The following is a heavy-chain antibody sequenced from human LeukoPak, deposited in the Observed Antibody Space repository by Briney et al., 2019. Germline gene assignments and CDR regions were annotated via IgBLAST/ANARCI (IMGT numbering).Heavy chain of an antibody. CDR3: EKASLNYCDSRTIDY. J-gene: IGHJ4*02. D-gene: IGHD3-22*01. CDR1: GYTFTGYY. CDR2: INPNSGGT. V-gene: IGHV1-2*02. Sequence: ASVKVSCKASGYTFTGYYMHGVRQAPGQGLEWMGWINPNSGGTNYAQKFQGRVTMTRDTSISTAYMELSRLRSDDTAVYYCEKASLNYCDSRTIDYWGQGTLVTVSS.